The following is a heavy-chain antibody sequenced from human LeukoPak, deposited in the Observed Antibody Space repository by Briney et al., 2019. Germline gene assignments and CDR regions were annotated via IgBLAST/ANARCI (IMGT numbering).Heavy chain of an antibody. CDR2: ISGNGVTT. J-gene: IGHJ4*02. CDR1: GFTFSFYG. CDR3: AKDFGGNPFDY. V-gene: IGHV3-23*01. Sequence: GNSLRLSCAASGFTFSFYGMSCVRQAPGKGLEWVSAISGNGVTTYYADSVKGRFTVSRDNSKTTMYLQMNSVRAEDTAVYFCAKDFGGNPFDYWGQGTLVTVSS. D-gene: IGHD4-23*01.